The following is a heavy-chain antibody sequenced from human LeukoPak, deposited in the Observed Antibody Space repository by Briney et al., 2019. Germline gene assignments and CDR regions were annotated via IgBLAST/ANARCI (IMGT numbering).Heavy chain of an antibody. D-gene: IGHD3-22*01. Sequence: SETLSLTCTVSGGSISSYYWSWIRQSPGKGLEWIGYIYYSGSTNYNPSLKSRVTISVDTSKNQFSLKLSSVTAADTAVYYCAGALVAYYYDSSGYFDYWGQGTLVTVSS. V-gene: IGHV4-59*01. CDR3: AGALVAYYYDSSGYFDY. CDR1: GGSISSYY. J-gene: IGHJ4*02. CDR2: IYYSGST.